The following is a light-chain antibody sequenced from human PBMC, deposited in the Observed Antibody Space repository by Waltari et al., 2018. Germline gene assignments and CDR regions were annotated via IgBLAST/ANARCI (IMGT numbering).Light chain of an antibody. Sequence: EIVLTQPPATLSLSPGERATLSCRASQSVSSYLAWYQQKPGQVPRLLIYDASNRATGIPARFSGSGSGTDFTLTISSLEPEDFAVYYCQQRTNWPRGTFGQGTRLEIK. CDR2: DAS. V-gene: IGKV3-11*01. J-gene: IGKJ5*01. CDR3: QQRTNWPRGT. CDR1: QSVSSY.